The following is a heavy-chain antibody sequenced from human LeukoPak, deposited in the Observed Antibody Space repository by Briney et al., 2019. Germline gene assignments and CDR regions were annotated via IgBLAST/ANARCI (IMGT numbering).Heavy chain of an antibody. D-gene: IGHD1-26*01. J-gene: IGHJ4*02. CDR2: IYYSGST. CDR3: ARLSIVGATNFDY. Sequence: ASETLSLTCTVSGGSISSYYWSWIRQPPGKGLEWIGYIYYSGSTTYEPSLKSRVTISVDTSKNQFSLKLSSVTAADTAVYYCARLSIVGATNFDYWGQGTLVTVSS. CDR1: GGSISSYY. V-gene: IGHV4-59*08.